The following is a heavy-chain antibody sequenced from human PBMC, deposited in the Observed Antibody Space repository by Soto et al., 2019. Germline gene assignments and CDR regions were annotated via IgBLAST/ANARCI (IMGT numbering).Heavy chain of an antibody. Sequence: SETLSLTCAVSGGSISSGGYSWSWIRQPPGKGLEWIGYIYHSGSTYYNPSLKSRVTISVDKSKNQFSLKLSSVTAADTAVYYCARGSSGSYHFDIWGQGTMVTVSS. D-gene: IGHD1-26*01. CDR3: ARGSSGSYHFDI. J-gene: IGHJ3*02. CDR1: GGSISSGGYS. V-gene: IGHV4-30-2*01. CDR2: IYHSGST.